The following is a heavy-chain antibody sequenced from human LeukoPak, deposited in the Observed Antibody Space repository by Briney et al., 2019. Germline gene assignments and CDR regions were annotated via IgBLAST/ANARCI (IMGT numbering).Heavy chain of an antibody. D-gene: IGHD2-15*01. J-gene: IGHJ5*02. CDR3: ARDPGLFVVAATAGWFDP. CDR2: IYYSGST. V-gene: IGHV4-59*12. CDR1: GGSISGYY. Sequence: SETLSLTCTVSGGSISGYYWSWIRQPPGKGLEYLGYIYYSGSTNYNPSLKSRVTMSVDTSKNQFSLKLSSVTAADTAVYYCARDPGLFVVAATAGWFDPWGQGTLVTVSS.